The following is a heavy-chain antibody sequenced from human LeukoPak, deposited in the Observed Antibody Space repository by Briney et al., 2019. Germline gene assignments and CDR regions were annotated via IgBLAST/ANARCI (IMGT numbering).Heavy chain of an antibody. V-gene: IGHV3-23*01. J-gene: IGHJ3*02. CDR2: IRGSGSGDTT. D-gene: IGHD6-19*01. Sequence: GGSLRLSCVASGFTFSSDAMSWVRQAPGKGLEWVSAIRGSGSGDTTYYADSVKGRFTISRDNSKNTLYLQMNSLRAEDTAVYYCAKEFQYSSGWYPDAFDIWGQGTMVTVSS. CDR3: AKEFQYSSGWYPDAFDI. CDR1: GFTFSSDA.